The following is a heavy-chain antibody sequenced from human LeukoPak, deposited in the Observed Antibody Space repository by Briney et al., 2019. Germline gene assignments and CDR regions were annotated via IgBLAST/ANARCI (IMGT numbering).Heavy chain of an antibody. J-gene: IGHJ4*02. Sequence: PSETLSLTCTVSGGSIRSYYWSWIRQPAGKGLEWIGRIYSSGSTNYNPSLKSRVTMSVDTSKNQFSLKLSSVTASETAVYYCAKIARGAIDYWGQGTLVTVSS. CDR1: GGSIRSYY. CDR2: IYSSGST. V-gene: IGHV4-4*07. CDR3: AKIARGAIDY. D-gene: IGHD1-26*01.